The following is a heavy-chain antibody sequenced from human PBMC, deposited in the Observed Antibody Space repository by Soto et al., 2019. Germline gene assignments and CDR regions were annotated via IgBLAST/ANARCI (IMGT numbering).Heavy chain of an antibody. V-gene: IGHV1-69*01. J-gene: IGHJ4*02. Sequence: QVHLVQSGAEVRKPGSSVTVSCKASGGTFSNKVVSWVRQAPGQGLEWMGGIIPIFGTPNYAQKFQGRVTITADESTRTAYMELSSLRSEDTAVYYWARPTTTQWLGLVDSGGQGTLVTVSS. CDR2: IIPIFGTP. D-gene: IGHD6-19*01. CDR1: GGTFSNKV. CDR3: ARPTTTQWLGLVDS.